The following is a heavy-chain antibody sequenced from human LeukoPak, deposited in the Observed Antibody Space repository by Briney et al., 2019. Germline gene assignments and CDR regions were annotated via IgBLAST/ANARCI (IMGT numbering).Heavy chain of an antibody. Sequence: PSETLSLTCTVSGGSISSYYWSWIRQPPGKGLEWIGYIYYSGSTDYNPSLKSRVTISVDTSKNQFSLKLSSVTAADTAVYYCARGTIDDFWSGSDWRVAFDIWGQGTMVTVSS. CDR1: GGSISSYY. D-gene: IGHD3-3*01. CDR2: IYYSGST. J-gene: IGHJ3*02. CDR3: ARGTIDDFWSGSDWRVAFDI. V-gene: IGHV4-59*01.